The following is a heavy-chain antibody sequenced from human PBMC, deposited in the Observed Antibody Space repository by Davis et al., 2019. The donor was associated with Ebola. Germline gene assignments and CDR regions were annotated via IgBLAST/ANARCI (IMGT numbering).Heavy chain of an antibody. Sequence: ASVKVSCKASGYTFTGYYMHWVRQAPGQGLEWMGWINPNSGGTNYAQKFQGRVTMTRDTSISTAYMELSSLRAEDTAVYYCARVRRYCSSTSCPLEFDPWGQGTLVTVSS. CDR3: ARVRRYCSSTSCPLEFDP. CDR1: GYTFTGYY. CDR2: INPNSGGT. J-gene: IGHJ5*02. D-gene: IGHD2-2*01. V-gene: IGHV1-2*02.